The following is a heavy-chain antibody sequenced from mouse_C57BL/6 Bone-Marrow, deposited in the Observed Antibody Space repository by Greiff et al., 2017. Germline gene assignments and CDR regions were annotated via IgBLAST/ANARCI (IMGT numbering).Heavy chain of an antibody. J-gene: IGHJ1*03. CDR2: IDPSDSYT. CDR1: GYTFTSYW. D-gene: IGHD1-1*01. CDR3: AREKIWITTVVGGYWYFDV. V-gene: IGHV1-59*01. Sequence: QVQLQQPGAELVRPGTSVKLSCKASGYTFTSYWMHWVKQRPGQGLEWIGVIDPSDSYTNYNQKFKGTATLTVDTSSSTAYMHLSSLTSEDSAVYYSAREKIWITTVVGGYWYFDVWGTGTTVTVSS.